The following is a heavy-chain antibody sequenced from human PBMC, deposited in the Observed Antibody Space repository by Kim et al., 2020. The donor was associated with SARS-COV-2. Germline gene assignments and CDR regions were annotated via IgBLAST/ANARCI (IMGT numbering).Heavy chain of an antibody. CDR3: AKGGGPSMVRGVISDYYYDAMYD. CDR1: GFTFDDYA. CDR2: ISWNSGSI. V-gene: IGHV3-9*01. D-gene: IGHD3-10*01. J-gene: IGHJ6*02. Sequence: GGSLRLSCAASGFTFDDYAMHWVRPAPGKGLEWVSGISWNSGSIGYADSVKGRFTISRDNAKNSLYLQMNSLRAEDTALYYCAKGGGPSMVRGVISDYYYDAMYDCGEGTTGTVS.